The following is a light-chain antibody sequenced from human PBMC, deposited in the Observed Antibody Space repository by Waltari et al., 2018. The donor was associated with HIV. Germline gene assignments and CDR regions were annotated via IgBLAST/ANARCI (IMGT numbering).Light chain of an antibody. J-gene: IGKJ1*01. CDR2: GVS. Sequence: EIVLTPSPGTLSLSPGERATLSCRASQSVSSSYVAWYQQKPGPVPRLLIYGVSSRDTGIGDRFRGSGSGTDFTLTISRLEPEDFAVYYCQQYSSSPWTFGQGTKVEIK. CDR3: QQYSSSPWT. CDR1: QSVSSSY. V-gene: IGKV3-20*01.